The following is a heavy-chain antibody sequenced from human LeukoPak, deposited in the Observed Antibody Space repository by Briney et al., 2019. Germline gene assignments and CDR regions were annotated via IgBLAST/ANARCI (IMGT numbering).Heavy chain of an antibody. CDR1: GYTFTSYD. CDR3: ARGRGGYAYY. Sequence: ASVKVSCKASGYTFTSYDINWVRQAPGQXXXWMGWMNPNSGNTGYAQKFQGRVTMTRNTSISTAYMELSSLRSEDTAVYYCARGRGGYAYYWGQGTLVTVSS. V-gene: IGHV1-8*01. CDR2: MNPNSGNT. D-gene: IGHD3-16*01. J-gene: IGHJ4*02.